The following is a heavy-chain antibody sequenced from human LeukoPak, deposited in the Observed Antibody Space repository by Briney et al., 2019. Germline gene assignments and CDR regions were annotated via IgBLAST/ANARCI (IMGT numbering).Heavy chain of an antibody. Sequence: GGSLRLSCAASGFTFSSYAMSWVRQAPGKGLEWVSAISGSGGSTYYADSVKGRFTISRDNSKNTLYLQMNSLRAEDTAVYYCAKDFRAGYYDSSGHDAFDIWGQGTMVTVSS. D-gene: IGHD3-22*01. J-gene: IGHJ3*02. CDR3: AKDFRAGYYDSSGHDAFDI. CDR1: GFTFSSYA. CDR2: ISGSGGST. V-gene: IGHV3-23*01.